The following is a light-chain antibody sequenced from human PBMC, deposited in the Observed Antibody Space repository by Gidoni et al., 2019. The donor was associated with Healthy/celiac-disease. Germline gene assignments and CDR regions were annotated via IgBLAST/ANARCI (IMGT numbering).Light chain of an antibody. V-gene: IGLV3-1*01. J-gene: IGLJ2*01. CDR1: QLGDKF. CDR2: QDS. Sequence: SYELTQPPTVSVSPGQTASITCAGAQLGDKFACWYPQKPGQSPVLVIYQDSKRPSGLPERFSASNSGNTATRTISGTQAMDEADYYCQAWDSSTVVFGGGTKLTVL. CDR3: QAWDSSTVV.